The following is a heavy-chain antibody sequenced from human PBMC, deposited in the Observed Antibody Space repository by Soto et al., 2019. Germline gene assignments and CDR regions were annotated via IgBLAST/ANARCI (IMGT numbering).Heavy chain of an antibody. J-gene: IGHJ6*02. Sequence: GGSLRLSCAASGFTFSSYAMSWVRQAPGKGLEWVSAISGSGSSTYYADSVKGRFTISRDNSKNTLYLQMNSLRAEDTAVYYCAKGQQLVLVDYYGMDVWGQGTTVTVSS. CDR2: ISGSGSST. CDR3: AKGQQLVLVDYYGMDV. D-gene: IGHD6-13*01. V-gene: IGHV3-23*01. CDR1: GFTFSSYA.